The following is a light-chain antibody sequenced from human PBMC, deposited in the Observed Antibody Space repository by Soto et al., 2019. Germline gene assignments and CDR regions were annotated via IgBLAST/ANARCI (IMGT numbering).Light chain of an antibody. V-gene: IGLV2-14*01. J-gene: IGLJ1*01. CDR3: SSYTAGGTI. CDR2: EVS. Sequence: QSVLTQPASVSGSPGQSITISCTGTSGDVGGYYYVSWYQQLPGKAPKLMISEVSNRPSGVSNRFSGSKSGNTASLTISGIQAEDEADYYCSSYTAGGTIFGTGTKVTXL. CDR1: SGDVGGYYY.